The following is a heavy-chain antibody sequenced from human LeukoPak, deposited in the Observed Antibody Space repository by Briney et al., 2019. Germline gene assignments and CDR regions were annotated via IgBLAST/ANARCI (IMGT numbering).Heavy chain of an antibody. J-gene: IGHJ3*02. V-gene: IGHV1-69*04. CDR1: GGTFSSYA. CDR2: IIPTLGIA. D-gene: IGHD4-17*01. CDR3: ASSVPSRRDAFDI. Sequence: SVKVSFKASGGTFSSYAISWVRQAPGQGLEWMGRIIPTLGIANYAQKFQGRVTITADKSTSTAYMELSSLRSEDTAVYYCASSVPSRRDAFDIWGQGTMVTVSS.